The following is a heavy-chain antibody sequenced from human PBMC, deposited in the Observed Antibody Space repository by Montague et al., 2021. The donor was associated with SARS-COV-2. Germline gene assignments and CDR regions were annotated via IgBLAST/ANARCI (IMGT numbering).Heavy chain of an antibody. D-gene: IGHD3-22*01. CDR2: IIHSGST. Sequence: SETLSLTCAVYGGSFSGYYWSWIRQPPGKGLEWIGEIIHSGSTNYNPSLKSRVTISVDTSKKQFSLKLSSVTAADTAVYYCARGPRITMIVVVITGIWFDPWGQGTLVTVSS. V-gene: IGHV4-34*01. CDR3: ARGPRITMIVVVITGIWFDP. J-gene: IGHJ5*02. CDR1: GGSFSGYY.